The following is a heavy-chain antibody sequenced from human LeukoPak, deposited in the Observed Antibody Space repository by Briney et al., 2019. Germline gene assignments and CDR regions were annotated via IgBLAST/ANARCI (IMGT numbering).Heavy chain of an antibody. V-gene: IGHV3-11*04. Sequence: GGSLRLSCAASGFTFSDYYMSWIRQAPGKGLEWVSYISSSGSTIYYADSVKGRFTISRDNAKNSLYLQMNSLRAEDTAVYYCARDPSAYYYDSSGSIESGAKGYWGQGTLVTVSS. CDR3: ARDPSAYYYDSSGSIESGAKGY. CDR1: GFTFSDYY. D-gene: IGHD3-22*01. CDR2: ISSSGSTI. J-gene: IGHJ4*02.